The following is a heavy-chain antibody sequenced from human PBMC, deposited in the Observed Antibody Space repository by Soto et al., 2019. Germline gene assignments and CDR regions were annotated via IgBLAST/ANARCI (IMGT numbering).Heavy chain of an antibody. CDR1: GFTSAYHA. V-gene: IGHV3-23*01. D-gene: IGHD2-2*03. J-gene: IGHJ4*01. Sequence: PWGSLRLSCAASGFTSAYHAMNWVRQAPGKGLEWVSTISSNGENTHYADSVKGRFIISSDNSRHTLYMQMSSLRAEDTAEYYFVCWISARFDSWGQGTLVTVSS. CDR3: VCWISARFDS. CDR2: ISSNGENT.